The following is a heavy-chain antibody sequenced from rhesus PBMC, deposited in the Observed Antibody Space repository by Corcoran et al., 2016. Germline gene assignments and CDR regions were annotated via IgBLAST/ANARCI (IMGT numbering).Heavy chain of an antibody. CDR2: IYGCGWSN. CDR3: ARVGSSWSEWDTVGTEWYFDL. Sequence: QVQLQESGPGLVTPSEPLSLTCAVSGYSISSGYYCVRIRQPPGKRLEWLGGIYGCGWSNYLNPSLKSRVTLSVDTSKNQFSLKLSSVTAADTAVHYCARVGSSWSEWDTVGTEWYFDLWGPGTPITISS. CDR1: GYSISSGYY. D-gene: IGHD5-42*01. V-gene: IGHV4S14*01. J-gene: IGHJ2*01.